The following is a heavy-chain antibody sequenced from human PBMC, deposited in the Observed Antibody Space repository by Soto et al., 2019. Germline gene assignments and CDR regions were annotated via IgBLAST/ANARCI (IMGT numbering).Heavy chain of an antibody. CDR2: ISGRGVDT. V-gene: IGHV3-23*01. J-gene: IGHJ4*02. CDR1: GFIFSSLA. Sequence: GGSLRLSCAASGFIFSSLAMSWVRQAPGKGLEWVSSISGRGVDTLYADSVKGRFTISRDNSRNTLYLQVNSLRAEHTAVYYCAKDQTDVTLFDYWGQGTLVTVSS. CDR3: AKDQTDVTLFDY. D-gene: IGHD2-21*02.